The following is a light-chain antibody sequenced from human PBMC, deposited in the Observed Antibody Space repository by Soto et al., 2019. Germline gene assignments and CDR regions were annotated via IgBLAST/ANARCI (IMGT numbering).Light chain of an antibody. CDR2: DTS. V-gene: IGKV3-11*01. CDR1: QSVSRY. CDR3: QQRSNWPIT. Sequence: ESVLTQSPATLSLSPGERATLSCRSSQSVSRYVACYQQKPGQAPRHLIYDTSNRAPSIPPRFSGSGSGANFSLTTIRLEPQDFAVNYCQQRSNWPITFGQGTRLEIK. J-gene: IGKJ5*01.